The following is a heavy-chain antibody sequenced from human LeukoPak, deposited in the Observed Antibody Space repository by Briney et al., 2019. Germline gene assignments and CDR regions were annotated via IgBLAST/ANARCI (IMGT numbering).Heavy chain of an antibody. CDR3: ARSSGWYGWFDP. Sequence: GGSLRLPCAASGFTFNTYSLNWVRQAPGKGLEWVSSISSGHSYIDYADSVKGRFTISRDNARNSLYLQMNSLRAEDTAVYYCARSSGWYGWFDPWGQGTLVTVSS. V-gene: IGHV3-21*01. J-gene: IGHJ5*02. CDR2: ISSGHSYI. D-gene: IGHD6-19*01. CDR1: GFTFNTYS.